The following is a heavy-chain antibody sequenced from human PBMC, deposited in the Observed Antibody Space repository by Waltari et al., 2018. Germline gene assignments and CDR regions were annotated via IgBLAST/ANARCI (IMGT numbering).Heavy chain of an antibody. CDR3: ARDRWSNYPRGVGH. Sequence: QVQLVESGGGVVQPGTSVTLSCAASGFNFGSYAFHWVRQAPGKWLEWVAFTSYDTTSTDSADSVKGRFTITRDNSKSTLFLRMNSLRSEDTSVYYCARDRWSNYPRGVGHWGPGTRVIVSS. D-gene: IGHD1-26*01. CDR2: TSYDTTST. J-gene: IGHJ4*02. CDR1: GFNFGSYA. V-gene: IGHV3-30*14.